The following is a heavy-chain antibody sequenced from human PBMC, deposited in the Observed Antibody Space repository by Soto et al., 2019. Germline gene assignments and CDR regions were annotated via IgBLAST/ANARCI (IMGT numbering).Heavy chain of an antibody. CDR1: GVISSSYA. Sequence: QVQLVESGGGVVQPGRSLRLSCAASGVISSSYAMHWVRQAPGKGLERVAVISYDGSNKYYADSVTVRFTISRDNSKNTLDLQMHSLRADDTAVYYCAKDWPSDYYGRSGLLDYWGQGALVTFSS. CDR2: ISYDGSNK. V-gene: IGHV3-30*18. CDR3: AKDWPSDYYGRSGLLDY. D-gene: IGHD3-10*02. J-gene: IGHJ4*02.